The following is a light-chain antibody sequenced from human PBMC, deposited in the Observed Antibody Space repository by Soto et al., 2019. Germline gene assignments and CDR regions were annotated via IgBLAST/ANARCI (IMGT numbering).Light chain of an antibody. Sequence: TQSPATLPLSPGERATLSCRASQSVSSYLAWYQQKPGQAPRLLIYGASTRATGVPARFSGSGSGTEFTLTISTLPSEDFAVYYCQQYNDWPSHITFGPGTKVDIK. J-gene: IGKJ3*01. V-gene: IGKV3-15*01. CDR2: GAS. CDR3: QQYNDWPSHIT. CDR1: QSVSSY.